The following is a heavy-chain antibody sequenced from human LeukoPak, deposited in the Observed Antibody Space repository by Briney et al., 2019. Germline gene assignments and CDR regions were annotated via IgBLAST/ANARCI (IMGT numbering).Heavy chain of an antibody. Sequence: SETLSLTCAVYGGSFSGYYWSWIRQPPGKGLEWIGEINHSGSTNYNPSLKSRVTISVDTSKNQFSLKLSSVTAADTAVYYCARAEDTAMPADYWGQGTLVTVSS. CDR2: INHSGST. V-gene: IGHV4-34*01. D-gene: IGHD5-18*01. CDR1: GGSFSGYY. J-gene: IGHJ4*02. CDR3: ARAEDTAMPADY.